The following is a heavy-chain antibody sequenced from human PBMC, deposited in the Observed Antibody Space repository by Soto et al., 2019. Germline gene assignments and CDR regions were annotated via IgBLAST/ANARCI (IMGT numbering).Heavy chain of an antibody. D-gene: IGHD2-2*01. V-gene: IGHV1-3*01. CDR3: ARGGSTGWLGGYYYHGMDV. CDR2: VNAGNGNT. J-gene: IGHJ6*02. Sequence: QVQLVHSGAEVKKPGASVTLSCTASGYTFTNYVIHWVRQAPGQRLAWVGWVNAGNGNTQYSQSFQGKVPITRDTSASTAYRGLSSLTSEDTAVYYCARGGSTGWLGGYYYHGMDVWGQGTTVTVSS. CDR1: GYTFTNYV.